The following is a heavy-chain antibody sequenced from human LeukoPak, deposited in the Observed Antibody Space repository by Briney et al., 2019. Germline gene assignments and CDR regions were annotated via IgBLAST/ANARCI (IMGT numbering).Heavy chain of an antibody. CDR2: IIPIFGTA. Sequence: GASVKVSCKASGYTFTSYAMHWVCQAPGQRLEWMGGIIPIFGTANYAQKFQGRVTITADESTSTAYMELSSLRSEDTAVYYCARPGVVAVAGPYGMDVWGQGTTVTVSS. D-gene: IGHD6-19*01. CDR1: GYTFTSYA. CDR3: ARPGVVAVAGPYGMDV. J-gene: IGHJ6*02. V-gene: IGHV1-69*13.